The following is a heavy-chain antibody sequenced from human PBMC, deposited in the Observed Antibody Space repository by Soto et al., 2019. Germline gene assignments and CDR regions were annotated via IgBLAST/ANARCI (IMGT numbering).Heavy chain of an antibody. CDR2: ISYDGSSK. J-gene: IGHJ4*02. Sequence: PGGSLRLSCAASGFTFSSYAMHWVRQAPGKGLEWVAVISYDGSSKYYADSVEGRFTISRDNSKNTLYLQMNSLRAEDTAVYYCARDGITMVRGVPDYWGQGTLVTVSS. V-gene: IGHV3-30-3*01. CDR1: GFTFSSYA. CDR3: ARDGITMVRGVPDY. D-gene: IGHD3-10*01.